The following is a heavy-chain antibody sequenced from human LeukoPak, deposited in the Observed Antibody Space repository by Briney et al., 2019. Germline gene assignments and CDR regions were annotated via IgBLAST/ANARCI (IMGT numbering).Heavy chain of an antibody. V-gene: IGHV1-2*02. J-gene: IGHJ4*02. CDR2: INPSSGGT. CDR1: GYTFTRYY. CDR3: ARADLDGYYFDY. D-gene: IGHD3-3*01. Sequence: ASVKVSCKAFGYTFTRYYMHWVRQAPGQGLEWMGWINPSSGGTNYAQKFQGRVTMTRDTSISTAYMELSRLRSDDTAVYYCARADLDGYYFDYWGQGTLVTVSS.